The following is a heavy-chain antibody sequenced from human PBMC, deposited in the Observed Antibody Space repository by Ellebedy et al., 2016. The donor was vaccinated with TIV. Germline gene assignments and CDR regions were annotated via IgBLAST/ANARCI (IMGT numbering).Heavy chain of an antibody. D-gene: IGHD4-17*01. CDR3: ARRASYGDYAVQVNSWFDP. Sequence: PGGSLRLSCIASGFSFRSYWMAWVRQAPGKGLEWVADIRQDGDVKYYADSVKGRFTVSRDNAQNSLYLQMNSLRVEDTAVYYCARRASYGDYAVQVNSWFDPWGQGTLVTVFS. CDR1: GFSFRSYW. CDR2: IRQDGDVK. V-gene: IGHV3-7*01. J-gene: IGHJ5*02.